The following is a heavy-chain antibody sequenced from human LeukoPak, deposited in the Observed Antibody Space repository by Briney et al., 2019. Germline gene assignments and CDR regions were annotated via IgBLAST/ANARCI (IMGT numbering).Heavy chain of an antibody. CDR3: AKAHPAAANYKYYFDY. CDR1: GFTFSSFA. Sequence: GGSLRLSCAASGFTFSSFAMSWVRQAPGKGLEWVSAIRSSGDNTYYADSVKGRFTISRDNSKNTLYLQMDRLRAEDTAVYYCAKAHPAAANYKYYFDYWGQGTLVTVSS. V-gene: IGHV3-23*01. J-gene: IGHJ4*02. CDR2: IRSSGDNT. D-gene: IGHD6-13*01.